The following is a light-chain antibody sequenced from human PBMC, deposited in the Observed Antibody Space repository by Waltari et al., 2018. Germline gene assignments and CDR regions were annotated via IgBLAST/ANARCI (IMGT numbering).Light chain of an antibody. CDR3: QQYNSFWRT. Sequence: DIQMTQSPSTLSASVGDRVTITCRAGQRISTWLAWYQQKPGQAPKLLIYDASILSVGLPSRFSASGSGTEFTLTIRSLQPDDFATYYCQQYNSFWRTFGQGTKVE. CDR2: DAS. V-gene: IGKV1-5*01. J-gene: IGKJ1*01. CDR1: QRISTW.